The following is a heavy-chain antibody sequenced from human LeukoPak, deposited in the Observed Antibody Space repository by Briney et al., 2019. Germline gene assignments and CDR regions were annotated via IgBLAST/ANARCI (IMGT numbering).Heavy chain of an antibody. CDR1: GVSITNYY. CDR2: IYYTGST. V-gene: IGHV4-59*01. Sequence: SETLSLTCTVSGVSITNYYWSWIRQPPGEGLEWIGYIYYTGSTNYNLSLKSRVTISVDTSKNQFSLKLSSVTAADTAVYFCAGGGDSGGYYYPMFDYWGRGTLVTVSS. D-gene: IGHD3-22*01. CDR3: AGGGDSGGYYYPMFDY. J-gene: IGHJ4*02.